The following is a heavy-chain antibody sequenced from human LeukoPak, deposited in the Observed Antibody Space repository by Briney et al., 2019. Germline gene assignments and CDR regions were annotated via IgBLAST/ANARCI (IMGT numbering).Heavy chain of an antibody. CDR1: GGSISSSNYY. D-gene: IGHD3-22*01. Sequence: SETLSLTCTVSGGSISSSNYYWGWIRQPPGRGLEWIGNIYYSGSTYYNPSLKSRVTISLDTSKNQFSLKLSSVTAADTAVYYCARDRYYDSSGILDYWGQGTLATVSS. CDR2: IYYSGST. CDR3: ARDRYYDSSGILDY. J-gene: IGHJ4*02. V-gene: IGHV4-39*07.